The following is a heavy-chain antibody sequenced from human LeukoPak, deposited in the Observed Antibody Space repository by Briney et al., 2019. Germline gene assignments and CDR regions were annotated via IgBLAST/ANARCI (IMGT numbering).Heavy chain of an antibody. J-gene: IGHJ4*02. CDR3: ASSTSTPGGFDF. D-gene: IGHD2-2*01. Sequence: GGSLRLSCAASRISDYMIWVRQAPGTGLEWVSVIYTGDNTYYANSVKGRFTISRDNSQRMLYLQMKSMRAEDTSVYYCASSTSTPGGFDFWGQGTLVTVSS. V-gene: IGHV3-66*01. CDR2: IYTGDNT. CDR1: RISDY.